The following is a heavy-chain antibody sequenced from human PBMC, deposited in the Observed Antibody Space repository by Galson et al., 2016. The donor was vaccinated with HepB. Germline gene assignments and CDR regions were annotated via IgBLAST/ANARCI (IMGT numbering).Heavy chain of an antibody. CDR2: ISSRSNYI. V-gene: IGHV3-21*06. Sequence: SLRLSCAASGFTFSSHSFNWVRQAPGKGLEWVSCISSRSNYIYYADSVKGRFTVSRDNAKNSVYLQRNSLRAEDTAVYYCARDMFSDFWSGYYPGLDYYYGMDVWGQGTLVTVSS. J-gene: IGHJ6*02. D-gene: IGHD3-3*01. CDR3: ARDMFSDFWSGYYPGLDYYYGMDV. CDR1: GFTFSSHS.